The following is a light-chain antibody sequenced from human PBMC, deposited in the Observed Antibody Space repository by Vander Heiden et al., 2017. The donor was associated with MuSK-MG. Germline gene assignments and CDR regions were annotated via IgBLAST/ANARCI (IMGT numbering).Light chain of an antibody. V-gene: IGKV3-20*01. Sequence: EIVLTQSPGTLSLSLGERATLSCRASQSVSSSYLAWYQQKPGQAPRLLIYGASSRATGIPDRFSGSGSGTDFTLTISRLEPEDFAVYYCQQYGSFFGQGTRLEIK. CDR3: QQYGSF. CDR1: QSVSSSY. CDR2: GAS. J-gene: IGKJ5*01.